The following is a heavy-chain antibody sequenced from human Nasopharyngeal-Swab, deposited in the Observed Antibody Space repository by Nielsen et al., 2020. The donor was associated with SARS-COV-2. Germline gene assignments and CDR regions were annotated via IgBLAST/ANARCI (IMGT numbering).Heavy chain of an antibody. CDR2: IRSKANSYAT. V-gene: IGHV3-73*01. Sequence: GESLKISCAASGFTFSGSAMHWVRQASGKGLEWVGRIRSKANSYATAYAASVKGRFTISRDDSKNTAYLQMNSLKTEDTAVYYCARDYPGGSCFDYWGQGTLVTVSS. CDR3: ARDYPGGSCFDY. D-gene: IGHD2-15*01. CDR1: GFTFSGSA. J-gene: IGHJ4*02.